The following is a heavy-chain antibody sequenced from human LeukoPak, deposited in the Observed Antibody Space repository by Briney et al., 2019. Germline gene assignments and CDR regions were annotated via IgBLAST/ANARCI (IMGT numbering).Heavy chain of an antibody. J-gene: IGHJ4*02. Sequence: PGGSLRLSCAASGFTFSNYDMHWVRQAPGKGLEWVAFIWSDGSNRYYADSVKGRFTTSRDNSKNTLYLQMNSLRAEDTAVYYCASSNYYGSGTSFDYWGQGTLVTVSS. D-gene: IGHD3-10*01. CDR1: GFTFSNYD. CDR2: IWSDGSNR. V-gene: IGHV3-33*01. CDR3: ASSNYYGSGTSFDY.